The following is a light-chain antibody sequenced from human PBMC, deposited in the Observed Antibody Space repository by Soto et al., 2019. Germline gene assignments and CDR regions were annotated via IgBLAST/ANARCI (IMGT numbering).Light chain of an antibody. CDR1: SSDVGGYNY. CDR2: DVS. V-gene: IGLV2-14*01. J-gene: IGLJ1*01. Sequence: QSALTQPASVSGSPGQSITISCTGSSSDVGGYNYVSWYQQHPGKAPKLMIYDVSNRPSGVSNRFSGSKSGNTASLTISGLQAEDEAVFYCSSYTGRSTFVFGSGTKVTVL. CDR3: SSYTGRSTFV.